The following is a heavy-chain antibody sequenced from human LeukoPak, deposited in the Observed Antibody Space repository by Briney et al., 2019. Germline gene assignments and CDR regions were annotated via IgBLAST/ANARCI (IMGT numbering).Heavy chain of an antibody. J-gene: IGHJ4*02. Sequence: GGSLRLSCAASGFTFRDYSMNWVRQAPGKGLEWVASVNTVSSYIYYADSMRGRFTISRDNAKNSLFLQMNSLRAEDTAVYYCARLRRNSDRSDFFYYYDHWGQGTLVTVSS. CDR1: GFTFRDYS. D-gene: IGHD3-22*01. CDR3: ARLRRNSDRSDFFYYYDH. V-gene: IGHV3-21*01. CDR2: VNTVSSYI.